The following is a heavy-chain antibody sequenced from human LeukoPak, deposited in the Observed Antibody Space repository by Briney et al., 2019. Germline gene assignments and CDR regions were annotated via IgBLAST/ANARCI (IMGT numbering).Heavy chain of an antibody. Sequence: GASVKVSCKASGYTFTGYYMHWVRQAPGQGLEWMGWINPNSGGTNYAQKFQGRVTMTRDTSISTAYMELRSLRSDDTAVYYCAREPGGTGYFDYWGQGTLVTVSS. CDR1: GYTFTGYY. CDR3: AREPGGTGYFDY. D-gene: IGHD1-1*01. J-gene: IGHJ4*02. CDR2: INPNSGGT. V-gene: IGHV1-2*02.